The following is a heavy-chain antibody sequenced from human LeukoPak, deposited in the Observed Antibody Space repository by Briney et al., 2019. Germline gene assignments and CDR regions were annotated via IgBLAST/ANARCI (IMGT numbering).Heavy chain of an antibody. CDR1: GFTFSSYS. V-gene: IGHV3-7*01. D-gene: IGHD4-17*01. J-gene: IGHJ4*02. Sequence: GGSLRLSCAASGFTFSSYSMNWVRQVPGQGLEWVANIKQDGSEKFYVASVKGRFTISRDNGKSSLYLQMNSLRAEDTAVYYCARDDYGDSAFDYWGQGTLVTVSS. CDR3: ARDDYGDSAFDY. CDR2: IKQDGSEK.